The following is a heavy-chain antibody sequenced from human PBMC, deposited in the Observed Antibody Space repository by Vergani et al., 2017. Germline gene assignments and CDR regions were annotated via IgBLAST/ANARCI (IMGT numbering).Heavy chain of an antibody. Sequence: QVQLQESGPGLVKPSETLSLTCAVSGFSIDNGYYWDWIRQPPGKGLEWIGSIYRTGRTHFNPSLNSRVTISVDTSNNHFSLRLNSLTAADTAVYYCARHWAVVAANNWFDPWGQGTLVTVSS. J-gene: IGHJ5*02. D-gene: IGHD2-15*01. V-gene: IGHV4-38-2*01. CDR2: IYRTGRT. CDR3: ARHWAVVAANNWFDP. CDR1: GFSIDNGYY.